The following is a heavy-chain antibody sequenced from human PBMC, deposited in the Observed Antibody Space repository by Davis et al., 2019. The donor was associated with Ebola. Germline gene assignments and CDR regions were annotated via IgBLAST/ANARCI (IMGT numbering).Heavy chain of an antibody. CDR1: GFTFSSYG. Sequence: PGGSLRLSCAASGFTFSSYGMHWVRQAPGKGLEWVAFIRYDGSNKYYADSVKGRFTISRDNSKNTLYLQMNSLRAEDTAVYYCARGRIAVAGTDYFDYWGQGTLVTVSS. J-gene: IGHJ4*02. V-gene: IGHV3-30*02. D-gene: IGHD6-19*01. CDR2: IRYDGSNK. CDR3: ARGRIAVAGTDYFDY.